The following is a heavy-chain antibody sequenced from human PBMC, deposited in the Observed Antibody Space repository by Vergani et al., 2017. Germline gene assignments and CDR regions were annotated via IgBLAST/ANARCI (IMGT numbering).Heavy chain of an antibody. Sequence: QVQLVQSGAEVKKPGSSVKVSCKASGGTFSSYAISWVRQAPGQGLEWMGGIIPIFGTANSAQKFQGRVTITADESTSTAYMELSSLRFADTAVYYCARERLITMVRGVIAYFDYWGQGTLVTVSS. CDR3: ARERLITMVRGVIAYFDY. D-gene: IGHD3-10*01. CDR1: GGTFSSYA. CDR2: IIPIFGTA. J-gene: IGHJ4*02. V-gene: IGHV1-69*01.